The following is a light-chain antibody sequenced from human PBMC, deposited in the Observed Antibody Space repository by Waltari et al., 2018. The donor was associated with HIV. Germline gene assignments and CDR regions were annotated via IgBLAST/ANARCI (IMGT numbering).Light chain of an antibody. Sequence: QSALPQPASVSGSPGQSLTISCTGTTSDVGGDNYVSWYQQHPGQAPKLLIYEVTNRPSGVSNRFSGSKSDSTASLTISGLQAEDEAEYYCSSSTTTTTLGLFGTGTKVTVL. J-gene: IGLJ1*01. CDR2: EVT. CDR3: SSSTTTTTLGL. V-gene: IGLV2-14*03. CDR1: TSDVGGDNY.